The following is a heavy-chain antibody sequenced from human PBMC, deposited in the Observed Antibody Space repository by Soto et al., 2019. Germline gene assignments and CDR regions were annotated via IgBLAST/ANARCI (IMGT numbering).Heavy chain of an antibody. Sequence: SETLSLTCTVSGGSISSYYWSWIRQPPGKGLEWIGYIYYSGSTNYNPSLKSRVTISVDTSKNQFSLKLSSVTAADTAVYYCARDQLGGPFDYWGQGTLVTVSS. V-gene: IGHV4-59*01. J-gene: IGHJ4*02. CDR2: IYYSGST. CDR3: ARDQLGGPFDY. D-gene: IGHD3-16*01. CDR1: GGSISSYY.